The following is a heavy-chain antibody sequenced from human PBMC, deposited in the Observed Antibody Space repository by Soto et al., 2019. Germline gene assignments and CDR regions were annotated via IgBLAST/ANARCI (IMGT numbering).Heavy chain of an antibody. Sequence: QVQLVQSGAEVTKPGSSMKVSCKASGGTFSSYAISWVRQAPGQGLEWMGRIIPIFGTTSYAQKFQGRVTITADESTSTAYMELSSLRSDDTAVYYCAREVGSTWYVRLDPWGQGTLVTVSS. CDR3: AREVGSTWYVRLDP. CDR1: GGTFSSYA. D-gene: IGHD6-13*01. V-gene: IGHV1-69*15. J-gene: IGHJ5*02. CDR2: IIPIFGTT.